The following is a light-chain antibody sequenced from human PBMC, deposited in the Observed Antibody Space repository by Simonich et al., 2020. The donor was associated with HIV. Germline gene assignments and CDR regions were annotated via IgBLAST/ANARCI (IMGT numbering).Light chain of an antibody. V-gene: IGLV2-11*01. J-gene: IGLJ2*01. Sequence: HSALTQPRSVSGSPGQSVTISCTGTSSDVGGYKYVSWYQQHPGKAPKLVIYDVTKRPSGVPDRFSGSKSGTSASLAITGLQAEDEADYYCQSYDSSLSGVVFGGGTKLTVL. CDR1: SSDVGGYKY. CDR3: QSYDSSLSGVV. CDR2: DVT.